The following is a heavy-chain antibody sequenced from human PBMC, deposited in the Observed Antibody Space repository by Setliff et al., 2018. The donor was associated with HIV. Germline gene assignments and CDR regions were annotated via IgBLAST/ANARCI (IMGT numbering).Heavy chain of an antibody. CDR3: AKEGGNFAV. Sequence: PGGSLRLSCAASGFTFSAYAMTWVRRAPGKGLEWVSVIYSGGSTYYADSVKGRFTISRENATIFLQMNSLRVDDTAVYYCAKEGGNFAVWGQGAKVTVSS. CDR1: GFTFSAYA. J-gene: IGHJ3*01. V-gene: IGHV3-23*03. CDR2: IYSGGST. D-gene: IGHD3-16*01.